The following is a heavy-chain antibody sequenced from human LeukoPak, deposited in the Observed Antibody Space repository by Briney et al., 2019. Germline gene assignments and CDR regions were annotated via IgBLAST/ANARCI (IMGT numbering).Heavy chain of an antibody. V-gene: IGHV3-53*01. J-gene: IGHJ4*02. CDR3: ARGSGYSYGFPDY. Sequence: SGGSLRLSCAASGFSVSNNYTSWVRQAPGKGLEWVSVIYSGDITYYTDSVKGRFTISRDNSKNTLYLQMNSLRAEDTAVYYCARGSGYSYGFPDYWGQGTLVTVSS. D-gene: IGHD5-18*01. CDR2: IYSGDIT. CDR1: GFSVSNNY.